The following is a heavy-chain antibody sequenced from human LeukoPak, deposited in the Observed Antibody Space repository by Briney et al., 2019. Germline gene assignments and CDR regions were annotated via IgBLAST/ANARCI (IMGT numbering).Heavy chain of an antibody. J-gene: IGHJ4*02. CDR3: AKDPTGSSSYYFDY. D-gene: IGHD6-6*01. Sequence: PGGSLRLSCAASGFTFSGYAMSWVRQAPGKGLEWVSAISGSGGSTYYADSVKGRFTISRDNSKNTLYLQMNSLRAEDTAVYYCAKDPTGSSSYYFDYWGQGTLVTVSS. CDR2: ISGSGGST. V-gene: IGHV3-23*01. CDR1: GFTFSGYA.